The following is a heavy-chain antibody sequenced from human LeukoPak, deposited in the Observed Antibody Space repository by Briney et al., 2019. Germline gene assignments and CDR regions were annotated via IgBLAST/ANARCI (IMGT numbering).Heavy chain of an antibody. CDR2: IKQDGSEK. CDR3: TRAITYFYGSVTYDWFDS. V-gene: IGHV3-7*01. J-gene: IGHJ5*01. D-gene: IGHD3-10*01. CDR1: GFIFSNYW. Sequence: GGSLRLSCAASGFIFSNYWMSWVRQAPGKGLEWVANIKQDGSEKYYVDSVKGRFTVSRDNAKNMVYLQMNSLRADDTAIYYCTRAITYFYGSVTYDWFDSWGQGTRVTVSS.